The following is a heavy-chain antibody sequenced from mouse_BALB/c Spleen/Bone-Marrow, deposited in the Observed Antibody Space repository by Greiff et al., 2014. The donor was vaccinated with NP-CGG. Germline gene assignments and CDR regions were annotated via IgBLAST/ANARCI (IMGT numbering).Heavy chain of an antibody. CDR3: ARDRYYGYAMDY. V-gene: IGHV5-6-3*01. CDR2: INSNGGST. Sequence: VQLQQSGGGLVQPGGSLKLSCAASRFTFSSYGMSWVRQTPDKRLELVATINSNGGSTYYPDSVKGRFTISGDNAKNTLYLQMCSLKSEDTAMYYCARDRYYGYAMDYWGQGTSVTVSS. CDR1: RFTFSSYG. D-gene: IGHD1-1*01. J-gene: IGHJ4*01.